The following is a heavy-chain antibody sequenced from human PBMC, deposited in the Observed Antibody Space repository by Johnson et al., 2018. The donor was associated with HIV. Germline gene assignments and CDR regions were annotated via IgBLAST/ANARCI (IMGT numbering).Heavy chain of an antibody. D-gene: IGHD1-26*01. CDR3: ARGGGRWGIDAFDI. CDR1: GFTFSSYG. CDR2: IRYDGSNK. V-gene: IGHV3-30*02. Sequence: VQLVESGGGVVQPGRSLRLSCAASGFTFSSYGMHWVRQAPGKGLEWVAFIRYDGSNKYYADSVKGRFTISRDNSKNTLYLQMNSLRAEDTAVCYCARGGGRWGIDAFDIWGQGTMVTVSS. J-gene: IGHJ3*02.